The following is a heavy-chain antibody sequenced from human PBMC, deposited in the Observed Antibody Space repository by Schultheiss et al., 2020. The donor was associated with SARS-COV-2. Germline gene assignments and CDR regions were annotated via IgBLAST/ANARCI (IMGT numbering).Heavy chain of an antibody. CDR1: GGPFSNYA. V-gene: IGHV4-34*01. CDR2: INHRGST. J-gene: IGHJ1*01. Sequence: SETLSLTCAVYGGPFSNYAWTWIRQSPGKGLEWIGDINHRGSTNYNPSLRSRVTISVDTSKNQFSLKLNSVTAADTAVYCCTRGAPGYWGQGTLVTVSS. CDR3: TRGAPGY.